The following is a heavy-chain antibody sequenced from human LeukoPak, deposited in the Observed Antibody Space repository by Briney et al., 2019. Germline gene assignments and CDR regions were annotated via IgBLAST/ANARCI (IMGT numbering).Heavy chain of an antibody. D-gene: IGHD1-26*01. V-gene: IGHV3-73*01. CDR2: IRTKVNSYAT. CDR3: TRSAGGTFGY. CDR1: GFTFSGST. Sequence: GGSLRLSCAASGFTFSGSTMHWVRQASGKGLEWVGRIRTKVNSYATAYAASVKGRFTISRDDSKNTAYLQMNSLKTEDTAVYYCTRSAGGTFGYWGQGTLVTVSS. J-gene: IGHJ4*02.